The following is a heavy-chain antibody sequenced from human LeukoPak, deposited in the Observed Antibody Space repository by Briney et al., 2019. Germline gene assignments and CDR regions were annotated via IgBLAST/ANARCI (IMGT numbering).Heavy chain of an antibody. V-gene: IGHV1-2*06. J-gene: IGHJ3*02. D-gene: IGHD3-22*01. CDR3: ASERFYYDSSGYYFWGHAFDI. Sequence: ASVKVSCKASGYTFTGYYMHWVRQAPGQGLEGMGRINPNSGGTNYAQKFQGRVTMTRDTSISTAYMELSRLRSDDTAVYYCASERFYYDSSGYYFWGHAFDIWGQGTMVTVSS. CDR1: GYTFTGYY. CDR2: INPNSGGT.